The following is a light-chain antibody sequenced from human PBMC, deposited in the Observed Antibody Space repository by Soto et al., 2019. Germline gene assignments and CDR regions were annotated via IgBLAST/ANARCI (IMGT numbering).Light chain of an antibody. V-gene: IGKV1-13*02. CDR3: QQFNSYPST. Sequence: AIQLTQSPSSLSASVGDRVTITCRASQGISSALAWYQQKPGKAPKLLIYDASSLESGVPSRFSGSGSGTDFTLTISSLQPEDFATYYCQQFNSYPSTFGQVTRLEIK. CDR1: QGISSA. CDR2: DAS. J-gene: IGKJ5*01.